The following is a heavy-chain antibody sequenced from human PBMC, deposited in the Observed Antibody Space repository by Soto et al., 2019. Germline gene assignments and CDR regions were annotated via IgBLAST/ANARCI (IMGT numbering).Heavy chain of an antibody. CDR3: ARDTLPAIYYYDSSGLIDY. CDR1: GYTFTSYY. J-gene: IGHJ4*02. Sequence: ASVKVSCKASGYTFTSYYMHWVRRAPGQGLEWMGIINPSGGSTSYAQKFQGRVTMTRDTSTSTVYMELSSLRSEDTAVYYCARDTLPAIYYYDSSGLIDYWGQGTLVTVSS. D-gene: IGHD3-22*01. CDR2: INPSGGST. V-gene: IGHV1-46*01.